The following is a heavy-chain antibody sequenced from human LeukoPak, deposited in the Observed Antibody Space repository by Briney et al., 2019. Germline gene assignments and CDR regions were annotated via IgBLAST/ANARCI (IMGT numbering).Heavy chain of an antibody. D-gene: IGHD3-10*01. CDR1: GYTFTSYG. Sequence: ASVKVSCKASGYTFTSYGISWVRQAPGQGLEWMGWISAYNGNTNYAQELQGRITMTTDTSTSTAYMELRSLRSDDTAVYYCARDEALLWFGELNAPDYWGQGTLVTVSS. CDR3: ARDEALLWFGELNAPDY. V-gene: IGHV1-18*04. J-gene: IGHJ4*02. CDR2: ISAYNGNT.